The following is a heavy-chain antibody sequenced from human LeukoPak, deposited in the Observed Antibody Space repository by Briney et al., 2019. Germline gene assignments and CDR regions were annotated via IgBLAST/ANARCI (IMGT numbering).Heavy chain of an antibody. CDR3: ARGESSYYYDSSGYSGDY. V-gene: IGHV3-48*01. CDR2: ISSSSSTI. D-gene: IGHD3-22*01. CDR1: GFTFSSYS. Sequence: PGGSLRLSCAASGFTFSSYSINWVRQAPGKGLEWVSYISSSSSTIYYADSVKGRFTISRDNAKNSLYLQMNSLRAEDTAVYYCARGESSYYYDSSGYSGDYWGQGTLVTVSS. J-gene: IGHJ4*02.